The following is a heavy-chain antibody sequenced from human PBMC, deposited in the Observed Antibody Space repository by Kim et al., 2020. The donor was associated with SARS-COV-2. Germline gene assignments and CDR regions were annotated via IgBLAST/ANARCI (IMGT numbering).Heavy chain of an antibody. Sequence: GGSLRLSCAASGFTFSDYYMSWIRQAPGKGLEWVSYISSSSSYTNYADSVKGRFTISRDNAKNSLYLQMNSLRAEDTAVYYCARDKSSQYSSSWNFDYWGQGTLVTVSS. CDR1: GFTFSDYY. CDR2: ISSSSSYT. V-gene: IGHV3-11*05. J-gene: IGHJ4*02. D-gene: IGHD6-13*01. CDR3: ARDKSSQYSSSWNFDY.